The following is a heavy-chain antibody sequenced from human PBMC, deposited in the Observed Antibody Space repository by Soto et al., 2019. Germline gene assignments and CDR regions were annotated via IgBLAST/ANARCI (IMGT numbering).Heavy chain of an antibody. D-gene: IGHD3-3*01. Sequence: GESLKISCKGSGYSFTSYWISWVRQMPGKGLEWMGRIDPSDSYTNYSPSFQGHVTISADKSISTAYLQWSSLKASDTAMYYCARQPYYDFWSGYLKKDYFDYWGQGXLVTVSS. J-gene: IGHJ4*02. CDR2: IDPSDSYT. CDR3: ARQPYYDFWSGYLKKDYFDY. V-gene: IGHV5-10-1*01. CDR1: GYSFTSYW.